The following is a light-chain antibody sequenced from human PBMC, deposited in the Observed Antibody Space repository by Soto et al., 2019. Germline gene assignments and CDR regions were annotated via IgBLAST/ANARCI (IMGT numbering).Light chain of an antibody. CDR3: QQFNSYPIT. CDR2: AAS. J-gene: IGKJ5*01. Sequence: DIQLTQCPSFLSASVGDRFTITCRASQGISSNLAWYQQKPGTAPKLLIYAASTLQSGVPSRFSGSGSGTEFTLTISSLQPEDFATYYCQQFNSYPITFGQGTRLEIK. CDR1: QGISSN. V-gene: IGKV1-9*01.